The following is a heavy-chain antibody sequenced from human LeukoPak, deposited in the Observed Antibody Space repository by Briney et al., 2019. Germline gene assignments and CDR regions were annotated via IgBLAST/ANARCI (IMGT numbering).Heavy chain of an antibody. CDR1: GGSISSSSYY. V-gene: IGHV4-39*01. J-gene: IGHJ3*02. CDR2: IYDGGST. D-gene: IGHD1-1*01. CDR3: SSYNWNDEFVFDI. Sequence: SETLSLTCTVSGGSISSSSYYWGWIRQPPGKGLEWIGSIYDGGSTYYNPSLKSRVTISVHTSKNQFSLKLSSVTAADTAVYYCSSYNWNDEFVFDIWGQGTMVTVSS.